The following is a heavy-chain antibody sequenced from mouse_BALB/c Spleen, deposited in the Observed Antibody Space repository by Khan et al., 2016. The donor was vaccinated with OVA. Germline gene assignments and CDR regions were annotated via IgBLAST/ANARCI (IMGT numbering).Heavy chain of an antibody. CDR2: ILPGSDST. V-gene: IGHV1-9*01. CDR3: ASGAGTTYGMDY. CDR1: GYTFSNYW. D-gene: IGHD4-1*01. J-gene: IGHJ4*01. Sequence: QVQLKQSGAELMKPGASVKISCKATGYTFSNYWIEWVRQRPGHGLEWIGEILPGSDSTNYNEKFKGKATFTADTSSNTAYMQISSPTSEDSAAYCCASGAGTTYGMDYWGQGTTVTVSS.